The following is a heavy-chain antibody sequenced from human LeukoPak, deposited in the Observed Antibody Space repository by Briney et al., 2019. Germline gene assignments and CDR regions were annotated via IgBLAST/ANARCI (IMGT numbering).Heavy chain of an antibody. CDR1: GFTFSNYW. V-gene: IGHV3-7*01. CDR3: TRVFIEHSYDSRPPVYFDS. CDR2: IQKDGSEK. J-gene: IGHJ4*02. Sequence: GGSLRLSCAASGFTFSNYWMCWVRQAPGKGLEWVATIQKDGSEKFYVDSVKGRFNISRDNAKNSLYLQMKSLRAEDTSFYSCTRVFIEHSYDSRPPVYFDSWGRGTQVTVSS. D-gene: IGHD3-16*01.